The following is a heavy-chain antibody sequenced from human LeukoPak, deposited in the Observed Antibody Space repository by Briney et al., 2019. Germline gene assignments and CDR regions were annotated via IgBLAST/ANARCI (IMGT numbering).Heavy chain of an antibody. J-gene: IGHJ4*02. Sequence: PGGSQRLSCAASGFTFSSYKMTWVRQAPGKGLEWVSYISSSGSTIYDADSVKGRFTISRDHAKKSLYLQMNSLRAADVAYVFARYLWLYDYWGQGTLVTVSS. D-gene: IGHD3-22*01. CDR3: RYLWLYDY. CDR2: ISSSGSTI. CDR1: GFTFSSYK. V-gene: IGHV3-48*03.